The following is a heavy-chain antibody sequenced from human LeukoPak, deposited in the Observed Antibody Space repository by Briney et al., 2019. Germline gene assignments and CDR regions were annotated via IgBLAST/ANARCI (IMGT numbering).Heavy chain of an antibody. D-gene: IGHD6-19*01. J-gene: IGHJ4*02. CDR3: ASTSGWSIDHFDY. Sequence: PSQTLSLTCAVSGGSISSGSYSWSWIRQPPGKGLEWIGYIYYSGGTYYNPSLKSRVTISVDTSKNQFSLKLSSVTAADTAVYYCASTSGWSIDHFDYWGQGTLVTVSS. V-gene: IGHV4-30-4*07. CDR2: IYYSGGT. CDR1: GGSISSGSYS.